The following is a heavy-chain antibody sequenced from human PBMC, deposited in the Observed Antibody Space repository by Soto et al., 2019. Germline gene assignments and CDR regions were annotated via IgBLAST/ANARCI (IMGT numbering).Heavy chain of an antibody. Sequence: GPVKGSCKASVYAFTSYGIGWVRQAPGQGLEWMGWISAYNGNTNYAQKLQGRVTMTTDTSTSTAYMELRSLRSDDTAVYFCAGITVTMLPPGLFWFDPWGQGTLVTVSS. CDR1: VYAFTSYG. V-gene: IGHV1-18*01. CDR3: AGITVTMLPPGLFWFDP. CDR2: ISAYNGNT. D-gene: IGHD4-4*01. J-gene: IGHJ5*02.